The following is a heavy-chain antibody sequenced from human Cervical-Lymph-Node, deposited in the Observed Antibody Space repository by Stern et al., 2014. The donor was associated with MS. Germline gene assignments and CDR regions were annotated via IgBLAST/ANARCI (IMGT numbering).Heavy chain of an antibody. CDR2: IYPGDSDT. CDR3: ARRSAMTADD. CDR1: GYSFPTYW. J-gene: IGHJ4*02. D-gene: IGHD2-21*02. Sequence: EVQLLESGAEVKKPGESLKISCKGSGYSFPTYWIGWVRQMPGKGLEWMGIIYPGDSDTIYSPSFQGQVTISVDKSISTAYLQWSSLKASDTAMYYCARRSAMTADDWGQGTLVTVSS. V-gene: IGHV5-51*03.